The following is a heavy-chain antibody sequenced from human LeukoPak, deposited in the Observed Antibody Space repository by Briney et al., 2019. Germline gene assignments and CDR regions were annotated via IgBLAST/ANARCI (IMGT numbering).Heavy chain of an antibody. V-gene: IGHV4-59*08. CDR3: VRHDNSYFHY. CDR1: GDSINGYY. Sequence: PSDTLSLTCTVSGDSINGYYWSWVRQPPGRGLEWIGYIYFSGSSRYNPSLESRLTLSVATSKNQFSLNLNSVTAADTAVYYCVRHDNSYFHYWGQGTLVTVSS. D-gene: IGHD3-22*01. CDR2: IYFSGSS. J-gene: IGHJ4*02.